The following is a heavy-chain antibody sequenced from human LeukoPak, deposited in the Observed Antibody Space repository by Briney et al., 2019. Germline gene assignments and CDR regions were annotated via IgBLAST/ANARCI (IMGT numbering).Heavy chain of an antibody. V-gene: IGHV4-30-2*01. J-gene: IGHJ3*02. D-gene: IGHD4-17*01. CDR1: GGSISSGGYS. CDR2: IYHSGST. Sequence: SETLSLTCAVSGGSISSGGYSWRWIRQPPGKGLEWIGYIYHSGSTYYNPSVKRRVTISVDRSKNQFSLKLSSVTAADTAVYYCARGSTVPDAFDIWGQGTMVTVSS. CDR3: ARGSTVPDAFDI.